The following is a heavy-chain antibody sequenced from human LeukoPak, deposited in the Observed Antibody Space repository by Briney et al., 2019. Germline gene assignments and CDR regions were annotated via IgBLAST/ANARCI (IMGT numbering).Heavy chain of an antibody. V-gene: IGHV3-74*01. CDR3: ARSGWPYYYDY. CDR1: GFTFSSYW. J-gene: IGHJ4*02. CDR2: IHSDGSST. Sequence: GGSLRLSCAASGFTFSSYWMHWVRQAPGKGLVWVSRIHSDGSSTSYADSVRGRFTISRDDAKSTLYLQMNSLRAEDTAVYYCARSGWPYYYDYWGQGTLVTVSS. D-gene: IGHD3-22*01.